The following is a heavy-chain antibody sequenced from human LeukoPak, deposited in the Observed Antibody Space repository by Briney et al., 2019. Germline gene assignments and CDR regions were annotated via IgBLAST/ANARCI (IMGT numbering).Heavy chain of an antibody. V-gene: IGHV3-21*05. CDR3: ARDWGAGY. J-gene: IGHJ4*02. Sequence: AGGSLRLSCAASGFIFSSYSMNWVRQAPGKGLEWISYIRTSPSEIYYADSVRGRFTISRDNSKNTLYLQMNSLRAEDTAVYYCARDWGAGYWGQGTLVTVSS. D-gene: IGHD3-16*01. CDR2: IRTSPSEI. CDR1: GFIFSSYS.